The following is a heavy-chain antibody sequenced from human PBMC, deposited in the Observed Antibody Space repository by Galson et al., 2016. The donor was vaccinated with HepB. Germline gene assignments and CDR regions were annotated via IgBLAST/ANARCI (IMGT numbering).Heavy chain of an antibody. CDR2: IRSKAYGATT. CDR1: GFTFGGYA. CDR3: SRVQWELLWYFDY. V-gene: IGHV3-49*03. D-gene: IGHD1-26*01. J-gene: IGHJ4*02. Sequence: SLRLSCAASGFTFGGYAMSWFRQAPGKGLEWVGFIRSKAYGATTEYAASVKGRFIISRDDFTGIAYLQMNSLKSEDTAVYYCSRVQWELLWYFDYWGQGTLVTVSS.